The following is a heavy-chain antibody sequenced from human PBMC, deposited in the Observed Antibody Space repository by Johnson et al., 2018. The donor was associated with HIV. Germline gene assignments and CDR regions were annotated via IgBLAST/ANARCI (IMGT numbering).Heavy chain of an antibody. V-gene: IGHV3-30*03. D-gene: IGHD5-12*01. CDR1: GFTFSSYW. J-gene: IGHJ3*02. CDR2: ISYDGSNK. CDR3: TSEWDIVATISPDAFDI. Sequence: QVQLVASGGGLVQPGGSLRLSCAVSGFTFSSYWMHWVRQAPGKGLEWVAVISYDGSNKYYADSVKGRFTISRDDSKNTAYLQMNSLKTEDTAVYYCTSEWDIVATISPDAFDIWGQGTMVTVSS.